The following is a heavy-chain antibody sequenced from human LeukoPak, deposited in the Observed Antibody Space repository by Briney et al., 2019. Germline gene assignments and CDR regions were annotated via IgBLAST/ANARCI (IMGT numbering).Heavy chain of an antibody. Sequence: GASVKVSCKASGYTFTSYDINWVRQATGQGLEWMGWMNPNSGNTGYAQKFQGRVTITRNTSISTAYMELSSLRSEDTAVYYCARGSVAGMNYYYMDVWGKGTTVTVSS. V-gene: IGHV1-8*03. CDR1: GYTFTSYD. J-gene: IGHJ6*03. CDR2: MNPNSGNT. CDR3: ARGSVAGMNYYYMDV. D-gene: IGHD6-19*01.